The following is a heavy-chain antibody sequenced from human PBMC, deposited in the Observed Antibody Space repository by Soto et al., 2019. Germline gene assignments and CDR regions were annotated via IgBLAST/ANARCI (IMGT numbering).Heavy chain of an antibody. V-gene: IGHV4-38-2*01. CDR3: ARGRYSGYDRYYFDY. CDR1: GYSLSRDFF. Sequence: SETLSLTCAVSGYSLSRDFFWGWIRQPAGKGLEWIGSIYHGGSTYYNSSLRSRLTLSVDTSANRFSLHLSSVTAADTAVYYCARGRYSGYDRYYFDYWGQGTLVTVSS. CDR2: IYHGGST. D-gene: IGHD5-12*01. J-gene: IGHJ4*02.